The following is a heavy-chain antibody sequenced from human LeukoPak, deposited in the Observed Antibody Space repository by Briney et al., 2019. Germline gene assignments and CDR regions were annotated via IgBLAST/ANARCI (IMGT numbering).Heavy chain of an antibody. CDR2: IYHSGTT. Sequence: SETLSLTCAVSGVAISRGGYAWNWIRQPPGKGLEWIAYIYHSGTTYYNPSLKSRATISVDTSKNQFSLNLSSVTAADTAVYYCARASQYYYDSSGYPLFDYWGQGTLVTVSS. D-gene: IGHD3-22*01. CDR1: GVAISRGGYA. V-gene: IGHV4-30-4*07. CDR3: ARASQYYYDSSGYPLFDY. J-gene: IGHJ4*02.